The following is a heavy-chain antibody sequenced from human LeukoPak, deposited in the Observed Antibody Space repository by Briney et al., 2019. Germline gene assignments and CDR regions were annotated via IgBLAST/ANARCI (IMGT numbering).Heavy chain of an antibody. D-gene: IGHD1-14*01. J-gene: IGHJ4*02. CDR1: GDSISSSNW. Sequence: SETLSLTCTVSGDSISSSNWWSWVRQPPGKGLEWIGEIYHSGSTNYNPSLKSRVTISVDKSKNQFSLKLSSVTAADTAVYYCARADAHSGTYDYWGQGTLVTVSS. CDR2: IYHSGST. V-gene: IGHV4-4*02. CDR3: ARADAHSGTYDY.